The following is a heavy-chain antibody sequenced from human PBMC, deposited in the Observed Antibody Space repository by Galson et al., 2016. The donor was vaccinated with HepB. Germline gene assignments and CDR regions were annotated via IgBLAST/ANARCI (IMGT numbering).Heavy chain of an antibody. D-gene: IGHD6-19*01. CDR2: TYCRSKWYN. V-gene: IGHV6-1*01. Sequence: CAISGDSVSSNFAAWNWIRQSPSRGLEWLGKTYCRSKWYNDYAVSVKSRITINPDTSKSQFSLQLNSVTPEDTAVYYCARDTPWLAGGYYYYVMDVWGQGTTVTVS. J-gene: IGHJ6*02. CDR1: GDSVSSNFAA. CDR3: ARDTPWLAGGYYYYVMDV.